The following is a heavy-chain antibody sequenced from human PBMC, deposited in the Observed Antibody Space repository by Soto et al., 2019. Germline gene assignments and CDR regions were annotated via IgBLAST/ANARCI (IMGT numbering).Heavy chain of an antibody. CDR2: IHLGGTT. Sequence: SETLSLTCAVSGYSITSSSFWGWIRQPPGKGLEWIGSIHLGGTTYYDPSLKSRVAISLDTSRNEFSLRLTSVTAADTAVYYCARPRPNFGAVDSWGQGALVTVSS. D-gene: IGHD3-10*01. J-gene: IGHJ4*02. V-gene: IGHV4-38-2*01. CDR3: ARPRPNFGAVDS. CDR1: GYSITSSSF.